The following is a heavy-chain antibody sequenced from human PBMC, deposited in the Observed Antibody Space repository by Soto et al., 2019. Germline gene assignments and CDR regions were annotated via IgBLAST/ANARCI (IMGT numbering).Heavy chain of an antibody. CDR3: ARAPVAEVVPVPNLFDY. CDR2: INAGNGNT. J-gene: IGHJ4*02. Sequence: ASVKVSCKASGYTFTSYAMHWVLQAPGQRLEWMGWINAGNGNTKYSQKFQGRVTITRDTSASTAYMELSSLRSEDTAVYYCARAPVAEVVPVPNLFDYWGQGTLVTVSS. CDR1: GYTFTSYA. V-gene: IGHV1-3*01. D-gene: IGHD2-2*01.